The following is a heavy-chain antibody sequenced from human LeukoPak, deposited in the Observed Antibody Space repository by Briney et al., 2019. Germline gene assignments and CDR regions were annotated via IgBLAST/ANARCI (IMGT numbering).Heavy chain of an antibody. CDR1: GFTFSGSA. D-gene: IGHD4-17*01. J-gene: IGHJ2*01. V-gene: IGHV3-73*01. CDR3: TRHDYGDYSAYWYFDL. CDR2: IRSKAYSYAT. Sequence: GGSLRLSCAASGFTFSGSAMHWVCQASGKGLEWVGRIRSKAYSYATAYAASVRGRFTISRDDSKNTACLQMNSLKSEDTAVYYCTRHDYGDYSAYWYFDLWGRGTLVTVSS.